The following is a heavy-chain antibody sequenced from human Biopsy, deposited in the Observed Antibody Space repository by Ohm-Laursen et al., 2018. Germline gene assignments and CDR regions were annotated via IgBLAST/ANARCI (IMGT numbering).Heavy chain of an antibody. D-gene: IGHD2-2*01. CDR1: GYTFTAFS. J-gene: IGHJ2*01. Sequence: ASVTVSCKPSGYTFTAFSEHWLRQAPGQGLEWMGWINPKSGDTDYPQNFQGRVSMTRDTSISTAYMDLSRLRSDDTAVYYCARGRRHCSGTCSRWYFDLWGRGTLVTVSP. CDR3: ARGRRHCSGTCSRWYFDL. V-gene: IGHV1-2*02. CDR2: INPKSGDT.